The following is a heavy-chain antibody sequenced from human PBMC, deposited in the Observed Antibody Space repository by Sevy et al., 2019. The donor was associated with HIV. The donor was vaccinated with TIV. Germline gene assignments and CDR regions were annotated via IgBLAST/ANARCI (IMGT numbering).Heavy chain of an antibody. CDR1: GYSLRKLS. D-gene: IGHD2-15*01. Sequence: ASVKVSCKVFGYSLRKLSMHWVRQAPGKGLEWMGSLDPGNGEITYAQTLQGRGTMTEDTSTDTAYMELSSMTSEDTATYYCATVGLGYYSGSSYYQGDWFDPWGQGTLVTVSS. CDR3: ATVGLGYYSGSSYYQGDWFDP. CDR2: LDPGNGEI. V-gene: IGHV1-24*01. J-gene: IGHJ5*02.